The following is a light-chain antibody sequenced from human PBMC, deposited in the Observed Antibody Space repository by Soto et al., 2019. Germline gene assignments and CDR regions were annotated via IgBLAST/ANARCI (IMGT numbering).Light chain of an antibody. CDR3: HQFDSSLT. J-gene: IGKJ1*01. Sequence: EILLTQSPATLSLSPGEGATLSCRASQSVSSSFLAWYQQQPGQAPRLLIYTTSRTAPGIPDRFSGSGSGTDFPLTISRLEPEAFAVYYCHQFDSSLTFGQGTKVEIK. V-gene: IGKV3-20*01. CDR2: TTS. CDR1: QSVSSSF.